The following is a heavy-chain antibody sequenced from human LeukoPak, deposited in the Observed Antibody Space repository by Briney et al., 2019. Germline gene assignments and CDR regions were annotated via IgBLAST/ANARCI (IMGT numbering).Heavy chain of an antibody. V-gene: IGHV3-30*18. Sequence: GRSLRLSCAASGFTFSSYGMHWVRQAPGKGLEWVAVISYDGSNKYYADSVKGRFTISRDNPKNTLYLQMNSLRAEDTAVYYCAKATRGNEYFQHWGQGTLVTVSS. J-gene: IGHJ1*01. D-gene: IGHD3-10*01. CDR1: GFTFSSYG. CDR2: ISYDGSNK. CDR3: AKATRGNEYFQH.